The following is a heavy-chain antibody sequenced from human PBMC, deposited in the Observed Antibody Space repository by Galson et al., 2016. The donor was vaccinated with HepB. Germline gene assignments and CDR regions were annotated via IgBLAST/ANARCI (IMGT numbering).Heavy chain of an antibody. CDR3: TRNER. D-gene: IGHD5-24*01. CDR1: GFTLSSYW. CDR2: INRDGRKQ. Sequence: SLRLSCAASGFTLSSYWMGWVRQTPGKGLEWVASINRDGRKQKYVDSVKGRFTISRDNAKNSLSLQMNSLGVEDTAVYYCTRNERWGQGTLVTVS. J-gene: IGHJ4*02. V-gene: IGHV3-7*03.